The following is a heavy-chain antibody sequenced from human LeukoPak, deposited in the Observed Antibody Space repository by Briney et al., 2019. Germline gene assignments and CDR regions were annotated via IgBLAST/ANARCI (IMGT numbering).Heavy chain of an antibody. CDR2: IYYSGST. D-gene: IGHD4-17*01. Sequence: SETLSLTCTVSGGSISSGGYYWSWIRQHPGKGLEWIGYIYYSGSTYYNPSLKSRVTISVDTSKNQFSLKLSSVTAADTAVYYCARGKVVRYYYYGMDVWGQGTTVTVSS. CDR1: GGSISSGGYY. CDR3: ARGKVVRYYYYGMDV. J-gene: IGHJ6*02. V-gene: IGHV4-31*03.